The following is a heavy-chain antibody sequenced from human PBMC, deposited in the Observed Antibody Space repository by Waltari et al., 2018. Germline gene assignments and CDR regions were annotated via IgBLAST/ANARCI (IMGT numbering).Heavy chain of an antibody. D-gene: IGHD6-6*01. Sequence: QVQLQQWGAGLLKPSETLSLTCAVYGGSFSGYYWSWIRQPPGKGLEWIGEINHSGSTNYNPSLKSRVTISVDTSKNQFSRKLSSVTAADTAVYYCARLSSRGAARPESDYWGQGTLVTVSS. CDR1: GGSFSGYY. V-gene: IGHV4-34*01. CDR3: ARLSSRGAARPESDY. CDR2: INHSGST. J-gene: IGHJ4*02.